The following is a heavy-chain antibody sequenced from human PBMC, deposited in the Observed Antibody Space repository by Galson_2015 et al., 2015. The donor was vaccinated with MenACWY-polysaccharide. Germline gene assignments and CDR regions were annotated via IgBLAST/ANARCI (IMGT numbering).Heavy chain of an antibody. CDR2: SGTGGGL. J-gene: IGHJ4*02. V-gene: IGHV3-23*01. Sequence: SLRLSCAASGFSFSAYGMSWVRQAPGRGLEWVSGSGTGGGLYYADSVKGRVTVSRGNSKKTLYLQMNNLRAEDTAVYYCAKVGPRSSWTLGLDYWGQGTLVIDSS. D-gene: IGHD6-13*01. CDR1: GFSFSAYG. CDR3: AKVGPRSSWTLGLDY.